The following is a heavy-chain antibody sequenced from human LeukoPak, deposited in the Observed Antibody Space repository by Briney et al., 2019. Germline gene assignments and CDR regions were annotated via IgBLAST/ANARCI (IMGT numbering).Heavy chain of an antibody. Sequence: GGSLRLSCAASGFTFSSYSMNWVRQAPGKGLEWVSSISSGSSYIYYADSVKGRFTISRDNAKNSLYLQMNSLRAEDTAVYYCARDHTSGSYVDYWGQGTLVTVSS. CDR3: ARDHTSGSYVDY. J-gene: IGHJ4*02. CDR2: ISSGSSYI. V-gene: IGHV3-21*01. D-gene: IGHD1-26*01. CDR1: GFTFSSYS.